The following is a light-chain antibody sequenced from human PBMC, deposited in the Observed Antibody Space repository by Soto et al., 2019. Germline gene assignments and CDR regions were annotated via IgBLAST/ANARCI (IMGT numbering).Light chain of an antibody. V-gene: IGKV3-20*01. CDR1: QSVNSNF. Sequence: EIVLTQSPGTLSLSPGERATLSCRASQSVNSNFLTWYQQKPGQAPRLLIYGASNTATGIPDRFSGSGSGTDFTLTISRLEPEDFAVYYCQHYGSSLRTFGQGTKVDIK. CDR2: GAS. CDR3: QHYGSSLRT. J-gene: IGKJ1*01.